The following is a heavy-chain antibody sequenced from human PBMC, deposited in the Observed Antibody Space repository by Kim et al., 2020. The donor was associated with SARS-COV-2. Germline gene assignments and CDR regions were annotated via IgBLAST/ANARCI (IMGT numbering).Heavy chain of an antibody. J-gene: IGHJ4*02. CDR2: ISWNSGSI. V-gene: IGHV3-9*01. CDR3: AKGRYSSSSGVDY. Sequence: GGSLRLSCAASGFTFGDYAMHWVRQAPGNGLEWVSGISWNSGSIGYADSVKGRFTISRDNAKNSLYLQMNSLRAEDTALYYCAKGRYSSSSGVDYWGQGTLVTVSS. CDR1: GFTFGDYA. D-gene: IGHD6-6*01.